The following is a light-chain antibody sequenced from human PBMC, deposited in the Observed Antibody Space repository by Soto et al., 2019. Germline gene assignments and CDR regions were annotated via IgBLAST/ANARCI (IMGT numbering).Light chain of an antibody. CDR2: LGS. J-gene: IGKJ2*01. Sequence: DIVMTQSPLSLPVTPGEPASTSCRSSQSLLHSNGYNFLDWYLQKPGQSPHLLIYLGSNRASGVPDRFSGSGSGADFTLRISRVEAEDAGIYYCMQALQTPYTFGQGTKLEIK. CDR1: QSLLHSNGYNF. CDR3: MQALQTPYT. V-gene: IGKV2-28*01.